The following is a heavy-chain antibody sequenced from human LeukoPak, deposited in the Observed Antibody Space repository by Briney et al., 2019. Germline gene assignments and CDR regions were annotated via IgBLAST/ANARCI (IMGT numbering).Heavy chain of an antibody. V-gene: IGHV1-18*01. D-gene: IGHD4-17*01. CDR3: ARETYGDYERAYGMDV. CDR2: ISAYNGNT. CDR1: GYTFTSYG. J-gene: IGHJ6*02. Sequence: ASVEVSCKASGYTFTSYGISWVRQAPGQGLEWMGWISAYNGNTNYAQKFQGRVTMTRDTSISTAYMELSRLRSDDTAVYYCARETYGDYERAYGMDVWGQGTTVTVSS.